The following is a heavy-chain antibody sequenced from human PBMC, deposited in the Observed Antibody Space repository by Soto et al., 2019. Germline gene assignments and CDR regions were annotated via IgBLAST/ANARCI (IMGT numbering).Heavy chain of an antibody. Sequence: SVKVSCKASGGTFSSYAISWVRQAPGQGLEWMGGIIPIFGTANYAQKFQGRVTITADKSTSTAYMELSSLRSEDTAVYYCARETDYVWGSSRHDDFDIWGQGTMVTVSS. CDR3: ARETDYVWGSSRHDDFDI. CDR2: IIPIFGTA. CDR1: GGTFSSYA. J-gene: IGHJ3*02. D-gene: IGHD3-16*02. V-gene: IGHV1-69*06.